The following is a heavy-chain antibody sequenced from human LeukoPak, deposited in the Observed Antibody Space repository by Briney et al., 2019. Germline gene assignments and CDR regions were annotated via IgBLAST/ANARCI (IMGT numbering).Heavy chain of an antibody. J-gene: IGHJ6*02. V-gene: IGHV3-30*03. CDR3: ARDGIAVMYYHGIDV. Sequence: GGSLRLSCAASGFSFISYGMHWVRQAPGKGLEWVGVISDDGRSKDYADSVKGRFTISRDNSKDTLYLQMNSLRDEDTAVYYCARDGIAVMYYHGIDVWGQGTTVTVSS. CDR1: GFSFISYG. D-gene: IGHD6-19*01. CDR2: ISDDGRSK.